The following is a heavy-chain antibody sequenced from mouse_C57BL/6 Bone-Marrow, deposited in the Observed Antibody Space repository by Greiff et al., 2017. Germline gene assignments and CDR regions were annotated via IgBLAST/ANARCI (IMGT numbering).Heavy chain of an antibody. Sequence: QVQLKQSGAELARPGASVKLSCKASGYTFTSYGISWVRQRTGQGLEWIGEIYPRSGNTYYNEKFKGKATLTADKSSSTAYMELRSLTSEDSAVYFCARYYDYYYAMDYWGQGTSVTVSS. CDR3: ARYYDYYYAMDY. J-gene: IGHJ4*01. V-gene: IGHV1-81*01. D-gene: IGHD2-4*01. CDR2: IYPRSGNT. CDR1: GYTFTSYG.